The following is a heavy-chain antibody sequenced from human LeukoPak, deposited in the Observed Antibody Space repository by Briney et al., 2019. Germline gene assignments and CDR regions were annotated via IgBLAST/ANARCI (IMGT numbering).Heavy chain of an antibody. V-gene: IGHV4-59*08. J-gene: IGHJ3*02. CDR1: GGSISGYY. CDR2: IYYSGST. CDR3: ARHRAPSHDAFDI. Sequence: SETLSLTCTVSGGSISGYYWSWIRQPPGKGLEWIGYIYYSGSTNSNPSLKSRVTISVDTSKNQFSLKLNSVTAADTAVYYCARHRAPSHDAFDIWGQGTTATVSS. D-gene: IGHD3-10*01.